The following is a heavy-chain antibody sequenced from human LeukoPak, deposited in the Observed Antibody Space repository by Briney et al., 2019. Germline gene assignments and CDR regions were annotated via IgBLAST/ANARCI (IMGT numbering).Heavy chain of an antibody. CDR2: IYTNGNT. D-gene: IGHD3-22*01. CDR1: GGSITTYF. CDR3: ARGGRSDYYFFDC. V-gene: IGHV4-4*07. J-gene: IGHJ4*02. Sequence: SETLSLTCTVSGGSITTYFWSWIRQPAGKGLEWIGRIYTNGNTNYNPFLKSRVTMSVDTSNNQFSLKLTSVTAADTAVYFCARGGRSDYYFFDCWGQGTLVTVSS.